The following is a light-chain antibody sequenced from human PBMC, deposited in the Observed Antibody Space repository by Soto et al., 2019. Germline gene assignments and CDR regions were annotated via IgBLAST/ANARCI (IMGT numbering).Light chain of an antibody. J-gene: IGKJ4*01. V-gene: IGKV3-20*01. Sequence: IVLTQSPGTLSLSPGDRATLSCRASQTVSANFLAWYQHKPGQTPRLLLYGASSRATGIPDRFSGSGSGTDFTLTISRLEPEDFAVYYCQQYGTAPPLTFGGGTKVDIK. CDR1: QTVSANF. CDR3: QQYGTAPPLT. CDR2: GAS.